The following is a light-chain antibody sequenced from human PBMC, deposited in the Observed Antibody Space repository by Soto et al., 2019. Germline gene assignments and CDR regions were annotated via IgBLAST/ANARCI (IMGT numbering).Light chain of an antibody. CDR2: SAS. J-gene: IGKJ4*01. CDR3: QQLSRYPLT. CDR1: QALSNY. V-gene: IGKV1-9*01. Sequence: DIQLTQSPSVLSASVGDTFTITCLASQALSNYLAWYQQKPGKAPDLLIYSASTLQSGVPSRFRGSGSETEFSLTIRALQPEDFATYYCQQLSRYPLTFGGGTKVDIK.